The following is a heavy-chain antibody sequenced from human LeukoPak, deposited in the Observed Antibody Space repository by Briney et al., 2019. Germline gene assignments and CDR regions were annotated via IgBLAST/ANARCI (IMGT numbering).Heavy chain of an antibody. Sequence: ASVKVSCKASGDTFTSYYIHWMRQAPGQGLEWLGMITPNIGSTTYAQKFQGRVTMTRDTSTSTVYMELSSLRSEDTAVYYCARDAMFRGVIVWRGYYYMDVWGKGTTVTISS. CDR2: ITPNIGST. CDR3: ARDAMFRGVIVWRGYYYMDV. V-gene: IGHV1-46*01. D-gene: IGHD3-10*01. J-gene: IGHJ6*03. CDR1: GDTFTSYY.